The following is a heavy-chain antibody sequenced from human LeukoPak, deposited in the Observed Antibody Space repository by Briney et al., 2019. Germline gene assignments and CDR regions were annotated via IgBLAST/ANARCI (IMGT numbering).Heavy chain of an antibody. V-gene: IGHV3-30*03. CDR3: AREPPGGVIGSNMDV. D-gene: IGHD3-16*02. CDR2: ISNDGSRK. Sequence: GGSLRLSCAPSGFTFSRHGMHWVRQAPGKGLEWVAIISNDGSRKYYAHSVEGRFTISRDNSKNTLYLQMNSVRAEDTAVYYCAREPPGGVIGSNMDVWGQGTIVTVSS. CDR1: GFTFSRHG. J-gene: IGHJ6*02.